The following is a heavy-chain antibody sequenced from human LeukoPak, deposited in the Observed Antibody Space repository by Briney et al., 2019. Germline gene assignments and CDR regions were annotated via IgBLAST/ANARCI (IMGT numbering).Heavy chain of an antibody. CDR3: ARDGSSSWYGPAEIGY. J-gene: IGHJ4*02. CDR2: IYTSGST. Sequence: SETLSLTCTVSGGSISSYYWSWIRQPAGKGLEWIGRIYTSGSTNYNPSLKSRVTMSVDTSKNQFSLKLSSVTAADTAVYYCARDGSSSWYGPAEIGYWGQGTLVTVSS. CDR1: GGSISSYY. V-gene: IGHV4-4*07. D-gene: IGHD6-13*01.